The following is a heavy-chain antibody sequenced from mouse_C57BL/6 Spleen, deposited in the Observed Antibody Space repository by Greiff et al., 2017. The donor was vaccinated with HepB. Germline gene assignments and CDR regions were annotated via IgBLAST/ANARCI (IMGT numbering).Heavy chain of an antibody. Sequence: VKLMESGAELVKPGASVKLSCKASGHTFTEYTIHWVKQRSGQGLEWIGWFYPGSGSIKYNEKFKDKATLTADKSSSTVYMELSRLTSEDSAVYFCARHGITTVVATRAWFAYWGQGTLVTVSA. V-gene: IGHV1-62-2*01. J-gene: IGHJ3*01. D-gene: IGHD1-1*01. CDR2: FYPGSGSI. CDR1: GHTFTEYT. CDR3: ARHGITTVVATRAWFAY.